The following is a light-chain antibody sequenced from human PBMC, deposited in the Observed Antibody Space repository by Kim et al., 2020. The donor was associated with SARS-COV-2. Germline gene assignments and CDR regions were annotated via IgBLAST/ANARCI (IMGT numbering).Light chain of an antibody. J-gene: IGKJ1*01. CDR1: QDITSY. CDR2: AAS. Sequence: ASVGDGVTITCRASQDITSYLAWYQQKPGKVPNLLVYAASALKSGVPSRFSGNRSGTDFTLTISTLQPEDVATYYCQKYDSAPRTFGQGTKVDIK. CDR3: QKYDSAPRT. V-gene: IGKV1-27*01.